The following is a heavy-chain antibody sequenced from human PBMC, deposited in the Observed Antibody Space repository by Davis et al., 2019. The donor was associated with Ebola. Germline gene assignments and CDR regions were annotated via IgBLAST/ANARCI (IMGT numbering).Heavy chain of an antibody. CDR2: IIPIFDTA. J-gene: IGHJ4*02. CDR3: AKDRYYDNSPLYFESET. Sequence: SVKVSCKASGGTFSSYAISWVRQAPGQGLEWVGRIIPIFDTASYAHNFQDRVTITADESRITAYLELSSLRSEDTAVYYCAKDRYYDNSPLYFESETWGQGTLVTVSS. D-gene: IGHD3-22*01. CDR1: GGTFSSYA. V-gene: IGHV1-69*13.